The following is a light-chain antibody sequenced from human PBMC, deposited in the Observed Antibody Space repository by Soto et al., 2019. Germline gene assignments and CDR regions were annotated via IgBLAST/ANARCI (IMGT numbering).Light chain of an antibody. V-gene: IGLV2-11*01. CDR3: QSYDSSLSGDV. J-gene: IGLJ1*01. CDR1: TSDVGGYNY. CDR2: DVN. Sequence: QSALSQPRSVSGSLGQSVTISCTGTTSDVGGYNYVSWYQHHPGKAPKLIIYDVNNRPSGVPDRFSGSKSGTSASLAITGLQAEDEADYYCQSYDSSLSGDVFGTGTKVTVL.